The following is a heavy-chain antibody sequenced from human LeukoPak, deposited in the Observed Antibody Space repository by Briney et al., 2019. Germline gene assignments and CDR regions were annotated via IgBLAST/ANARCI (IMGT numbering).Heavy chain of an antibody. CDR2: ISSSSSYI. V-gene: IGHV3-21*04. CDR3: AKDFYGSGSYFYFDY. CDR1: GFTFSSYS. D-gene: IGHD3-10*01. J-gene: IGHJ4*02. Sequence: KSGGSLRLSCAASGFTFSSYSMNWVRQAPGKGLEWVSSISSSSSYIYYADSVKGRFTISRDNAKNSLYLQMNSLRAEDTALYYCAKDFYGSGSYFYFDYWGQGTLVTVSS.